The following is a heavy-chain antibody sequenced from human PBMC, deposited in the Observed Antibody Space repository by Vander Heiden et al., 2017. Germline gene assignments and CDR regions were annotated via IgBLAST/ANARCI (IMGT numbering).Heavy chain of an antibody. J-gene: IGHJ3*02. CDR1: GFTLSNAA. CDR3: AASSLRATAKDGAFDI. CDR2: IVVGRGNT. V-gene: IGHV1-58*01. Sequence: QMPVVQSGPEVKKPGASLKVSCRASGFTLSNAAVQWVRQTRGQRLEWIGWIVVGRGNTNCAQNFQDRVASTTDMSTNTVDMDLRGLTSEDTADYYCAASSLRATAKDGAFDIWGQGTMVTVSS. D-gene: IGHD6-19*01.